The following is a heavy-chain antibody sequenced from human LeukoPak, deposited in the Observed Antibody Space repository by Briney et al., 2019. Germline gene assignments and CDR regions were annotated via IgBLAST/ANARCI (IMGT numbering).Heavy chain of an antibody. CDR1: GFTFDDYA. J-gene: IGHJ4*02. CDR3: AKDTRFLPLYYFDY. V-gene: IGHV3-9*01. D-gene: IGHD3-3*01. CDR2: ISWNSGSI. Sequence: GRSLRLSCAASGFTFDDYAMHWVRQAPGKGLEWVSGISWNSGSIGYADSVKGRFTISRDNARNSLYLQMNTLRAEDTALYYCAKDTRFLPLYYFDYWGQGTLVTVSS.